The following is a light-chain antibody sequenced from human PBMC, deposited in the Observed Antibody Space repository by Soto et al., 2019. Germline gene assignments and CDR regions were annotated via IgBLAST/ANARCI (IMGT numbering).Light chain of an antibody. Sequence: QSVLTQPASVSGSPGQSITISCTGTSSDVGGYNYVSWYQQHPGKAPKLMIYDVSNRPSGVSNRFSGSKSGNTASLTISGLQAEDEADYYCSSYTSSSTWFGGGTKLTV. CDR1: SSDVGGYNY. J-gene: IGLJ3*02. V-gene: IGLV2-14*01. CDR3: SSYTSSSTW. CDR2: DVS.